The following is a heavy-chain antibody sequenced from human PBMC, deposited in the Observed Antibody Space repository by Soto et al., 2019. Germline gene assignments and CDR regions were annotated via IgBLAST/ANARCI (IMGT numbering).Heavy chain of an antibody. D-gene: IGHD6-19*01. Sequence: QVQLVQSGAEVRKPGASVRVSCKASGYTFSSDGIVWVRQAPGQGLEWMGWISGNNGDTNYAQKLQGRVAMTTDTSTNTAYMELRSLTSDDTAVYYCDRVFQQWLPPDYWGQGTLVTVSS. J-gene: IGHJ4*02. CDR3: DRVFQQWLPPDY. CDR1: GYTFSSDG. V-gene: IGHV1-18*01. CDR2: ISGNNGDT.